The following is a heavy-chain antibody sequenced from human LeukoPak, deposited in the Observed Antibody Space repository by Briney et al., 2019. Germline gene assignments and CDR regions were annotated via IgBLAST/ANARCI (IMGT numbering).Heavy chain of an antibody. CDR1: GGSFSGYY. V-gene: IGHV4-34*01. D-gene: IGHD6-6*01. CDR3: ARGRAARPWYYYGMDV. J-gene: IGHJ6*02. Sequence: ASETLSLTCAVYGGSFSGYYWSWIRHPPGKGLEWIGEINHSGSTNYNPSLKSRVTISVDTSKNQFSLKLSSVTAADTAVYYCARGRAARPWYYYGMDVWGQGTTVTVSS. CDR2: INHSGST.